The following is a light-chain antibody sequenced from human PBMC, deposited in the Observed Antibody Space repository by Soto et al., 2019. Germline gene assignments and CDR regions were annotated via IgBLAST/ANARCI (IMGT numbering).Light chain of an antibody. CDR1: QSISHW. Sequence: DIQMTQSPSTLPASVGDRVTITCRASQSISHWLAWYQQKPGTAPNVLIYQASNLESGVPSRFSGSGSVTKFTLTITSLQPDDVATYYCQQYKDYTYTFGQGTKVDIK. CDR2: QAS. V-gene: IGKV1-5*01. J-gene: IGKJ1*01. CDR3: QQYKDYTYT.